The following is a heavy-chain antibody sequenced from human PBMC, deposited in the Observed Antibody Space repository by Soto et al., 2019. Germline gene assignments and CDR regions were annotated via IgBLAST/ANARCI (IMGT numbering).Heavy chain of an antibody. CDR3: ARDGDSFIVVVPAAVNWNDGYYGMDV. J-gene: IGHJ6*02. V-gene: IGHV3-21*01. CDR2: ISSSSSYI. Sequence: PGGSLRLSCAASGFTFSSYSMNWVRQAPGKGLEWVSSISSSSSYIYYADSVKGRFTISRDNAKNSLYLQMNSLRAEDTAVYYCARDGDSFIVVVPAAVNWNDGYYGMDVWGQGTTVTVSS. D-gene: IGHD2-2*01. CDR1: GFTFSSYS.